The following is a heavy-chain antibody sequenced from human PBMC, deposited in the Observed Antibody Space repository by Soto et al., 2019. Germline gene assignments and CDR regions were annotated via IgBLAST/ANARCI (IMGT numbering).Heavy chain of an antibody. CDR3: AGWGTTGILDV. Sequence: QVQLVESGGGVVQPGTSLRLSCVGSGFTFRSYVIHWVRQAPGKGLEWVALTSYDGRNNFYGDSVKGRFTISRHNSRNTVEMQMDSLTFEDTALYYCAGWGTTGILDVWGQGTLVSVSS. CDR1: GFTFRSYV. D-gene: IGHD2-15*01. CDR2: TSYDGRNN. J-gene: IGHJ4*02. V-gene: IGHV3-33*05.